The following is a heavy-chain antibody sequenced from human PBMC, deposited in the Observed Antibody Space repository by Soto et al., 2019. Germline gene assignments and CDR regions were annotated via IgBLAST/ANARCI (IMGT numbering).Heavy chain of an antibody. CDR3: ARDTGDMIVVVIGGWFDP. CDR2: ISYDGSNK. Sequence: GGSLRLSCAASGFTFSSYAMHWVRQAPGKGLEWVAVISYDGSNKYYADSVKGRFTISRDNSKNTLYLQMNSLRAEDTAVYYCARDTGDMIVVVIGGWFDPWGQGTLVTVSS. CDR1: GFTFSSYA. D-gene: IGHD3-22*01. J-gene: IGHJ5*02. V-gene: IGHV3-30-3*01.